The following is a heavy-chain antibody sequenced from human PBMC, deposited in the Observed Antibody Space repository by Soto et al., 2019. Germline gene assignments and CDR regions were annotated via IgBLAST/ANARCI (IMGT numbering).Heavy chain of an antibody. Sequence: PSETLSLTCTVSGDSISGHYWSWIRQPPGKGLEWIGYIYYRGGTNYNPSLKSRVTISIDMSKNQFSLKLSSVTAADTAFYYCARGGSGKFPYWGQGALVTVSS. D-gene: IGHD1-26*01. J-gene: IGHJ4*02. CDR3: ARGGSGKFPY. CDR1: GDSISGHY. CDR2: IYYRGGT. V-gene: IGHV4-59*11.